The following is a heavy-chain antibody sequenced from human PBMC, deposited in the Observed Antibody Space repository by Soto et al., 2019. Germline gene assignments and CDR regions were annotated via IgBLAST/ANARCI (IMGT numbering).Heavy chain of an antibody. CDR2: IKTDSGDT. J-gene: IGHJ5*02. CDR3: ARRSSTWLNAIRFDP. V-gene: IGHV1-2*02. D-gene: IGHD2-2*01. Sequence: ASVKVSCRASRYTFIAYDIYWVRQAPGRGLEWMGWIKTDSGDTNYAQKFQGRVTMTRDTSISTAYMELNNLVSDDTAVYYCARRSSTWLNAIRFDPFGQGTLFTFCS. CDR1: RYTFIAYD.